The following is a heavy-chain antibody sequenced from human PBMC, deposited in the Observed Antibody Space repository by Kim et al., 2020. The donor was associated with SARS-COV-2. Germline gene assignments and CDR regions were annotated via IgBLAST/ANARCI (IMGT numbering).Heavy chain of an antibody. D-gene: IGHD3-3*01. CDR3: AKGYHLENGLTNWSNAF. V-gene: IGHV3-30*18. Sequence: GGSLRLSCAASGFSFSNYGMHWVRQAPGKGLEWVAVISYDGSIKYYADSVKGRLTISRDNSKNTLHLQWTGLRTEDTAVYYCAKGYHLENGLTNWSNAF. CDR2: ISYDGSIK. CDR1: GFSFSNYG. J-gene: IGHJ3*01.